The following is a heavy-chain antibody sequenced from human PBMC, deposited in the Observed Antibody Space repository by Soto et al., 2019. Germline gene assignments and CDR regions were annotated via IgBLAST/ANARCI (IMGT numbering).Heavy chain of an antibody. CDR3: ARDRDSSSSEANAFDI. Sequence: ASVKVSCKASGYTFTGYYMHWVRQAPGQGLEWMGWINPNSGGTNYAQKFQGWVTMTRDTSISTAYMELSRLRSDDTAVYYCARDRDSSSSEANAFDIWGQGIMVTVSS. CDR1: GYTFTGYY. D-gene: IGHD6-6*01. CDR2: INPNSGGT. J-gene: IGHJ3*02. V-gene: IGHV1-2*04.